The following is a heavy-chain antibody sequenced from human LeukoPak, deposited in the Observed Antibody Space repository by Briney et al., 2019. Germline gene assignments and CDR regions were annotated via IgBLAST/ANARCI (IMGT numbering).Heavy chain of an antibody. CDR1: AFTVISNL. CDR3: ARGAYRISWPGIDY. V-gene: IGHV3-53*01. J-gene: IGHJ4*02. D-gene: IGHD3-16*02. CDR2: IYSGGAT. Sequence: RGSLRLSFAASAFTVISNLITWVRQSPGRGLEWLSSIYSGGATYYADSVKGRFTISRDHSNNSVSLQMTNLRVEDTAIYYCARGAYRISWPGIDYWGQGTLVTVFS.